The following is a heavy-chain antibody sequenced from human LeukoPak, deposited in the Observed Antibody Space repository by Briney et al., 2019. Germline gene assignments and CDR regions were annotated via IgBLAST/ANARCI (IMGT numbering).Heavy chain of an antibody. V-gene: IGHV3-23*01. CDR3: ARVELPWYSSSWGYFDY. Sequence: GGSLRLSCAASGFTFSSYAMSWVRQAPGKGLEWVSAISGSGGSTYYADSVKGRFTIPRDNSKNTLYLQMNSLRAEDTAVYYCARVELPWYSSSWGYFDYWGQGTLVTVSS. CDR1: GFTFSSYA. D-gene: IGHD6-13*01. CDR2: ISGSGGST. J-gene: IGHJ4*02.